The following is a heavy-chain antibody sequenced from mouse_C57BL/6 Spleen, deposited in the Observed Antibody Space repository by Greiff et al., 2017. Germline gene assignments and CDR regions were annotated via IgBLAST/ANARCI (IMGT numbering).Heavy chain of an antibody. CDR1: GYAFSSYW. Sequence: QVHVKQSGAELVKPGASVKISCKASGYAFSSYWMNWVKQRPGKGLEWIGQIYPGDGDTNYNGKFKGKATLTADKSSSTAYMQLSSLTSEDSAVYFCARGGPSMMDYWGQGTSVTVSS. J-gene: IGHJ4*01. D-gene: IGHD2-3*01. V-gene: IGHV1-80*01. CDR2: IYPGDGDT. CDR3: ARGGPSMMDY.